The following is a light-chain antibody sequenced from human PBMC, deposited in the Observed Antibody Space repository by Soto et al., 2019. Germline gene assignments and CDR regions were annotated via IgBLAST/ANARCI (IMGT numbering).Light chain of an antibody. CDR2: EVS. J-gene: IGLJ1*01. Sequence: QSALTQPPSASGSPGQSVTISCTGTSSDVGGYNYVSWYQQHPGKAPKLMIYEVSKRPSGVFDRFSGSKSGNTASLTVSGLQAEDEADYYCSSYAGSNFYVFGTGTKVTVL. CDR1: SSDVGGYNY. CDR3: SSYAGSNFYV. V-gene: IGLV2-8*01.